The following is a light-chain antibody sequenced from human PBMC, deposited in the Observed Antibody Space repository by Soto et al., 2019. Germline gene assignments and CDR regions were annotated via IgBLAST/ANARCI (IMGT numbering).Light chain of an antibody. CDR1: QSVLYSSNNKNY. CDR3: QQYYSTPWT. J-gene: IGKJ1*01. Sequence: DIVMTQSPDSLAVSLGERATINCKSSQSVLYSSNNKNYLAWYQQKPGQPLKLLISWASTRESGVPDRFSGSGSGTDFTLTISSLQAEDVAVYYCQQYYSTPWTFGQGTKVEI. V-gene: IGKV4-1*01. CDR2: WAS.